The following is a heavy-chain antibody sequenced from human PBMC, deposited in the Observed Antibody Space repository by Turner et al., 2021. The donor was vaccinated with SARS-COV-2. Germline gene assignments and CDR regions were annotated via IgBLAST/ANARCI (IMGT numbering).Heavy chain of an antibody. CDR3: ARAYSGYDALDS. CDR2: SNYSGNT. J-gene: IGHJ4*02. D-gene: IGHD5-12*01. V-gene: IGHV4-59*01. CDR1: PGSIRNYY. Sequence: QVQLQESGPGLVKPSETLSLTCTVSPGSIRNYYWTWVRQPQGKGLEWIGNSNYSGNTYSNPSLKSRLTMTIDTSKDQFSLKLTSVTAADTAVYYCARAYSGYDALDSWGQGILVTVSS.